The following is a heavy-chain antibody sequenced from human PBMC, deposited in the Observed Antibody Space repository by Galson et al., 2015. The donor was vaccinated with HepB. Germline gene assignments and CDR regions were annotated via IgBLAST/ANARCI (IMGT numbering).Heavy chain of an antibody. CDR2: ISSSSSTI. CDR1: GFTFSSYS. V-gene: IGHV3-48*02. D-gene: IGHD3-3*01. Sequence: SLRLSCAASGFTFSSYSMNWVRQAPGKGLEWVSYISSSSSTIYYADFVKGRFTISRDNAKSSLYLQMNSLRDEDTAVYYCASGSRFLEWLFNYWGQGTLVTVSS. CDR3: ASGSRFLEWLFNY. J-gene: IGHJ4*02.